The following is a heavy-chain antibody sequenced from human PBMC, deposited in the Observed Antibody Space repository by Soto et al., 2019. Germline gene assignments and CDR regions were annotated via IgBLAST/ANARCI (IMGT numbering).Heavy chain of an antibody. V-gene: IGHV3-30*03. Sequence: QVQLVESGGGVVQPGRSLRLSCAASGFTFSSYGMHWVRQAPGKGLEWVAVISYDGRDTYYPDSVKGRFTISRDNSKNTLSLQMNSLRTEDTAVYFCARSDRAGTCCPLVEFWGQGTLVTVSS. CDR1: GFTFSSYG. CDR2: ISYDGRDT. CDR3: ARSDRAGTCCPLVEF. J-gene: IGHJ4*02. D-gene: IGHD6-13*01.